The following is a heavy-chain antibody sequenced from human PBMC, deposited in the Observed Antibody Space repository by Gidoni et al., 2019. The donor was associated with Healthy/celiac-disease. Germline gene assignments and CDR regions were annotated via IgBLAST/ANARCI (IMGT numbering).Heavy chain of an antibody. CDR3: ARDRDILTGFDAFDI. Sequence: QVQLVQSGAEVKKPGASVKVSCKSSGSTFTSYGISCVRQAPGQGLEWMGWISAYNGNKNDAQKLKGRVTMNTDTSTSKAYMELRSLRSDDTAVYYCARDRDILTGFDAFDIWGQGTMVNVSS. CDR1: GSTFTSYG. J-gene: IGHJ3*02. CDR2: ISAYNGNK. V-gene: IGHV1-18*01. D-gene: IGHD3-9*01.